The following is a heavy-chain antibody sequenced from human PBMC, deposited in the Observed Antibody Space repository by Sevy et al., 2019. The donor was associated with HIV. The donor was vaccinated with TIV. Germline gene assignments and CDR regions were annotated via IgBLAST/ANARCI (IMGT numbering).Heavy chain of an antibody. Sequence: GGSLRLSCKASGFSFTDFWMQWVRQVPGKGPEGVANINQDGSEMYYVDSVKGRVTISRDNAESALYLQMHGLRAEDAATYFCARRYFDLWGQGTVVTVSS. V-gene: IGHV3-7*01. CDR1: GFSFTDFW. J-gene: IGHJ4*02. CDR3: ARRYFDL. CDR2: INQDGSEM.